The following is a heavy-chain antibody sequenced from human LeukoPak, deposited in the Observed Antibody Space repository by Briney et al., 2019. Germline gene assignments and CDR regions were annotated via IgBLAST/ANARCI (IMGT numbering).Heavy chain of an antibody. CDR2: IYSTGIT. Sequence: GSLRLSCAASGFTVSSNYMSWVRQAPGKGLEWIGRIYSTGITDYNSSLRGRVSMSVDTSSNHFSLNLSPVTAADTAVYYCARGWGAATSEALDIWGQGTVVTVSS. J-gene: IGHJ3*02. CDR3: ARGWGAATSEALDI. V-gene: IGHV4-59*10. CDR1: GFTVSSNY. D-gene: IGHD1-26*01.